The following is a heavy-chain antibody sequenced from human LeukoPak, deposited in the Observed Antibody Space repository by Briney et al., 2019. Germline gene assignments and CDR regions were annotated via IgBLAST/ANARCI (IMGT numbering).Heavy chain of an antibody. CDR3: ARGDIVVVPAAMGPVYYYYGMDV. D-gene: IGHD2-2*01. V-gene: IGHV4-59*01. Sequence: KPSETLSLTCTVSGGSISSYYWSWIRQPPGKGLEWLGYIYYSGSTNYNPSLKSRVTISVDTSKNQFSLKLSSVTAADTAVYYCARGDIVVVPAAMGPVYYYYGMDVWGQGTTVTVSS. CDR1: GGSISSYY. CDR2: IYYSGST. J-gene: IGHJ6*02.